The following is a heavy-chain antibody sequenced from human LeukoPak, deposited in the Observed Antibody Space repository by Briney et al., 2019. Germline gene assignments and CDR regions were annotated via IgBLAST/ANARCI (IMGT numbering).Heavy chain of an antibody. CDR2: ISSSSSTI. Sequence: GGSLRLSCAASGFTFSSYSMNWVRQAPGKGLEWVSYISSSSSTIYYADSVKGRFTISRDNAKNSLYLQMNSLRAEDTAVYYCARGYCSGGSCYPPRRQLDYWGQGTLVTVSS. CDR3: ARGYCSGGSCYPPRRQLDY. J-gene: IGHJ4*02. V-gene: IGHV3-48*01. CDR1: GFTFSSYS. D-gene: IGHD2-15*01.